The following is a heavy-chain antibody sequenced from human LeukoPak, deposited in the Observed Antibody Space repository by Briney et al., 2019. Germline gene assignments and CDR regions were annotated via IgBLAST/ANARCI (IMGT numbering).Heavy chain of an antibody. CDR3: ARDHDAVGTTIDH. J-gene: IGHJ4*02. CDR1: GFTFSSYW. CDR2: INSDGSVT. V-gene: IGHV3-74*01. Sequence: PGGSLRLSCAASGFTFSSYWMHWVRQAPGEVLGWVSRINSDGSVTWYADSVKGRFPIYRDKDKTMLYLQMNSLRDEDTAVYFCARDHDAVGTTIDHWGQGTLVTVSS. D-gene: IGHD1-14*01.